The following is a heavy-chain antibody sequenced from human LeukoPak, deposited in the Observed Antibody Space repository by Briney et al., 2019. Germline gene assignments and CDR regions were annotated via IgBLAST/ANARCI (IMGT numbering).Heavy chain of an antibody. CDR1: VGTFSSYA. J-gene: IGHJ4*02. Sequence: SVKVSCKASVGTFSSYAISWVRQAPGQGLEWMGGIIPIFGTANYAQKFQGRVTITADESTSTAYMELSSLRSEDTAVYYCARSDLYDFWSGYPFDYWGQGTLVTVSS. CDR2: IIPIFGTA. D-gene: IGHD3-3*01. CDR3: ARSDLYDFWSGYPFDY. V-gene: IGHV1-69*01.